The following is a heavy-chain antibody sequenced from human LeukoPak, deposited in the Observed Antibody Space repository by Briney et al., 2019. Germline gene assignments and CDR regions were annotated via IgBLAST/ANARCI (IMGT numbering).Heavy chain of an antibody. V-gene: IGHV4-59*11. CDR2: IYYSGST. CDR1: GGSISTHY. D-gene: IGHD3-10*01. CDR3: ARYYYGSGSYYPNWFDP. Sequence: SETLSLTCTVSGGSISTHYWSWIRQPPGKGLEWIGYIYYSGSTNYNPSLKSRVTISIDTSKNLFSLKLRSVTAADTAVYYCARYYYGSGSYYPNWFDPWGQGTLVTVSS. J-gene: IGHJ5*02.